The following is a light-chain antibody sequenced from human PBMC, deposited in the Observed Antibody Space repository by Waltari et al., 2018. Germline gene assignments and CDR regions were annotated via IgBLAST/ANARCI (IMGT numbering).Light chain of an antibody. CDR1: SSAVGGYNS. CDR2: DVS. J-gene: IGLJ1*01. V-gene: IGLV2-11*01. Sequence: QSALTQPRSVSGSPGQSVTISCPGTSSAVGGYNSGSWYQQYPGKAPRVVIYDVSKRPSGVPDRFSGSKSGNTASLTISGLQAEDEADYYCCSYAGAYTFVFGTGTKVTVL. CDR3: CSYAGAYTFV.